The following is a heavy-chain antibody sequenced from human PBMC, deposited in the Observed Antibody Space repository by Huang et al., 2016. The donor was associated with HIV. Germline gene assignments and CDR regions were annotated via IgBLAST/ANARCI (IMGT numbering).Heavy chain of an antibody. CDR1: GYMFDSYG. Sequence: QVQLVQSGTEVKRPGASVRISCRTSGYMFDSYGVSWVRQAPGQVLEWMGLITSYNGNTNYEQKFQGRVTMTTDSSTTTAYMELRSLRSDDTAVYYCARAVGQAYYHNNRPSKLFGMDIWGQGTTVTVSS. CDR3: ARAVGQAYYHNNRPSKLFGMDI. CDR2: ITSYNGNT. V-gene: IGHV1-18*04. J-gene: IGHJ6*02. D-gene: IGHD3-3*02.